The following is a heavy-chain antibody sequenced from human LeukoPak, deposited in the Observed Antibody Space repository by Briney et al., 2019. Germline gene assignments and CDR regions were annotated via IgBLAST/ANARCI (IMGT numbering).Heavy chain of an antibody. Sequence: GGSLRLSCAASGFTITNNYMSWVRQAPGKGLEWVSVIFSGGSIYYADSVKGRFTISTDNSKNTPYLQMISMRADDTAVFYCASGRQPHYLTSYFYYYIEVWGKGTTVTVSS. CDR1: GFTITNNY. CDR3: ASGRQPHYLTSYFYYYIEV. CDR2: IFSGGSI. V-gene: IGHV3-53*01. D-gene: IGHD3-10*01. J-gene: IGHJ6*03.